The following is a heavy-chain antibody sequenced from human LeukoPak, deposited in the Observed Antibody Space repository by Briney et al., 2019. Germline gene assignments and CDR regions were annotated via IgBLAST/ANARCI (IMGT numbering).Heavy chain of an antibody. CDR1: GFTFSIYA. Sequence: GGSLRLSCAASGFTFSIYAMSWVRQAPGKGLEWVSAISGSGGSTYYADSVKGRFTISRDNSKNTLYLQMNSLRAEDTAVYYCANVIVGATPGFDYWGQGTLVTVSS. CDR3: ANVIVGATPGFDY. D-gene: IGHD1-26*01. CDR2: ISGSGGST. V-gene: IGHV3-23*01. J-gene: IGHJ4*02.